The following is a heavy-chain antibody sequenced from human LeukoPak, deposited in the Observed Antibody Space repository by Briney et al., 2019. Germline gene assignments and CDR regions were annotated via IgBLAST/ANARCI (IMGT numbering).Heavy chain of an antibody. D-gene: IGHD6-13*01. CDR1: GYTFTSYY. CDR3: ARAYSSSTGFDY. CDR2: INPIGGST. J-gene: IGHJ4*02. Sequence: ASVKVSCKASGYTFTSYYMQWVRQAPGQGLEWMGIINPIGGSTSYTQKLQGRVTMTRDTSTSTVYMELSSLRSEDTAVYYCARAYSSSTGFDYWGQGTLVTVSS. V-gene: IGHV1-46*04.